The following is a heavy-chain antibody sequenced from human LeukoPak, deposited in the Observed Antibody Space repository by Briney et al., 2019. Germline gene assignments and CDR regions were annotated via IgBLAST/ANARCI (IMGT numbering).Heavy chain of an antibody. CDR3: ARVMGYSDFHSHWFFDL. V-gene: IGHV3-7*05. Sequence: GGSLRLSCAASGFTFGRHWMSWVSQAPGKGPEWVANIKQDGRQRYYVDSVKGRFTISRDNGRNSLFLQMNSLRAEDTAVYYCARVMGYSDFHSHWFFDLWGRGTLVTVSS. CDR1: GFTFGRHW. CDR2: IKQDGRQR. D-gene: IGHD5-12*01. J-gene: IGHJ2*01.